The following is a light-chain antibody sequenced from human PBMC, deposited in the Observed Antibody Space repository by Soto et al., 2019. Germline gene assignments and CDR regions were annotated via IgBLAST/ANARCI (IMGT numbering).Light chain of an antibody. CDR3: QQRSNWIT. J-gene: IGKJ5*01. Sequence: AQSPATLSVSPGDRATLSCRASQSINSNLAWYQQQPGQAPRLLIYAASSRATGIPDRFSGSGSGTDFTLTISSLEPEDFAVYYCQQRSNWITFGQGTRLEIK. CDR2: AAS. CDR1: QSINSN. V-gene: IGKV3-11*01.